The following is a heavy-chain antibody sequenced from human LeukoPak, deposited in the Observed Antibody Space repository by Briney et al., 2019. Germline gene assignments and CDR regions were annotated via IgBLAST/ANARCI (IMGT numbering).Heavy chain of an antibody. Sequence: SETLSLTCTVSGGSISSYYWSWIRQPPGKGLEWIGYIYYSGSTNYNPSLKSRVTISVDTSKNQFSLKLSSVTAADTAVYYCARDLGYCSGGSCYPSRFDPWGQGTLVTVSS. CDR3: ARDLGYCSGGSCYPSRFDP. CDR2: IYYSGST. CDR1: GGSISSYY. D-gene: IGHD2-15*01. V-gene: IGHV4-59*01. J-gene: IGHJ5*02.